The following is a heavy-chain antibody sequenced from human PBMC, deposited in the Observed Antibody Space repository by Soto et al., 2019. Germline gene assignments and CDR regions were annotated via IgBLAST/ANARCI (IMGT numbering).Heavy chain of an antibody. J-gene: IGHJ5*01. CDR2: ISGSGGST. D-gene: IGHD4-17*01. Sequence: EVQLLESGGGLVQPGGSLRLSCAASGFTFSSYAMSWVRQAPGKGLAWVSAISGSGGSTYYADSVKGRFTISRDNSKNPLYLQMNSLRAEDTAVYYCAKPSVPRPRKTVTFDFWGQGNLVTVSS. CDR1: GFTFSSYA. CDR3: AKPSVPRPRKTVTFDF. V-gene: IGHV3-23*01.